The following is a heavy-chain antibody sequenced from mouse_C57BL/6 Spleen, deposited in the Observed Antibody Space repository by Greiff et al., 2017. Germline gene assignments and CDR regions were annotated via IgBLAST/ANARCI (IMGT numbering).Heavy chain of an antibody. CDR3: ARVVTTVVDYFDD. CDR1: GYTFTSYW. Sequence: VQLQQPGAELVMPGASVKLSCKASGYTFTSYWMHWVKQRPGQGLEWIGEIDPSDSYTNYNQKFKGKSTLTVDKSSSTAYMQLSSLTSEDSAVYYCARVVTTVVDYFDDWGQGTTLTVSS. D-gene: IGHD1-1*01. CDR2: IDPSDSYT. J-gene: IGHJ2*01. V-gene: IGHV1-69*01.